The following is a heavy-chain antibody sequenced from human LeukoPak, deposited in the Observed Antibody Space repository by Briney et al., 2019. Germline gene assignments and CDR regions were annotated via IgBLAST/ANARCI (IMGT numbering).Heavy chain of an antibody. Sequence: PGGSLRLSCAASGFTFSSYGMHWVRQAPGKGLEWVAFIRYDGSNKYYADSVKGRFTISRDNSKNTLYLQMNSLRAEDTAVYYCAGERVVPAVRVLDDAFDIWGQGTMVTVSS. CDR1: GFTFSSYG. CDR3: AGERVVPAVRVLDDAFDI. J-gene: IGHJ3*02. V-gene: IGHV3-30*02. CDR2: IRYDGSNK. D-gene: IGHD2-2*01.